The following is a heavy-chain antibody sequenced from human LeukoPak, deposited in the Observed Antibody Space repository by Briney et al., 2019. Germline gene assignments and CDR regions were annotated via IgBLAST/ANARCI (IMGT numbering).Heavy chain of an antibody. J-gene: IGHJ4*02. Sequence: GASVTVSCKASGGTFSIYAISWVRQAPGQGLEWRGGIIPIFGTANSAQKFQGRVTITADKSTSTAYMELNSLRSEDTAVYYCAREGYSSTPDYWGQGTLVTVSS. V-gene: IGHV1-69*06. CDR1: GGTFSIYA. CDR3: AREGYSSTPDY. D-gene: IGHD6-19*01. CDR2: IIPIFGTA.